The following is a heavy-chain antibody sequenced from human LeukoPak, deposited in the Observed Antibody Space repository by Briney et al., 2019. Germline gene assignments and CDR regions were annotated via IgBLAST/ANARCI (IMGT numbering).Heavy chain of an antibody. CDR3: ARGGVGQGYQLLYWFDP. D-gene: IGHD2-2*01. Sequence: SETLSLTCTVSGGSISSYYWSWIRQPPGKGLEWIGYIYYSGSTNYNPSLKSRVTISVDTSKNQFSLKLSSVTAADTAVYYCARGGVGQGYQLLYWFDPWGQGTLVTVSS. CDR2: IYYSGST. J-gene: IGHJ5*02. V-gene: IGHV4-59*01. CDR1: GGSISSYY.